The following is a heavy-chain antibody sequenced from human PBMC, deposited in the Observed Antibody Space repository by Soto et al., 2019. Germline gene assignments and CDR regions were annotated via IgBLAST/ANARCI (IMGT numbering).Heavy chain of an antibody. J-gene: IGHJ3*02. Sequence: PGGSLRLSCGASGFSLSGYWMHWVRQAPGKGLVWVSRIDTYGSATKYADSVEGQFSISKDNAESTLYLQMNNLGADDTAVYYCVRVLKSIGWDNDVFDIWGQGTMVTVSS. CDR2: IDTYGSAT. CDR3: VRVLKSIGWDNDVFDI. D-gene: IGHD6-19*01. V-gene: IGHV3-74*01. CDR1: GFSLSGYW.